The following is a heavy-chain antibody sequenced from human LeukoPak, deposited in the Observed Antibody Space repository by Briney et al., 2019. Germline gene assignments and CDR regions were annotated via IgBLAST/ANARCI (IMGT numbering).Heavy chain of an antibody. CDR3: ARVPRYCSGGSCYSSYYYYGMDV. V-gene: IGHV3-48*04. J-gene: IGHJ6*02. CDR1: GFTFSSYS. Sequence: GGSLRLSCAASGFTFSSYSMNWVRQAPGKGLEWVSFISSRSSTIYYADSVKGRFTISRDNAKNSLYLQMNSLRAEDTAVYYCARVPRYCSGGSCYSSYYYYGMDVWGQGTTVTVSS. CDR2: ISSRSSTI. D-gene: IGHD2-15*01.